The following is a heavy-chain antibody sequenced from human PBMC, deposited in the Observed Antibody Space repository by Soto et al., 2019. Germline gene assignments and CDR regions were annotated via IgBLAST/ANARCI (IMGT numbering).Heavy chain of an antibody. D-gene: IGHD7-27*01. V-gene: IGHV3-74*01. Sequence: EVHLVQSGGGLVQPGGSLRLSCAASGFTFSTYWMHWVRQDPGKGLTWVARINGDGTLTTYADSVKGRFTISRDNAKKTLFLQMSSLRVDDTAVYFCSAGLGDFWGPGNVVGVSS. J-gene: IGHJ4*02. CDR2: INGDGTLT. CDR3: SAGLGDF. CDR1: GFTFSTYW.